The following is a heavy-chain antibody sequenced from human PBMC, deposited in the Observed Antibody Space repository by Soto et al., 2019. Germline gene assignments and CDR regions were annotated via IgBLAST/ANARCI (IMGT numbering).Heavy chain of an antibody. J-gene: IGHJ4*02. CDR3: ARSTDYGDYLDY. D-gene: IGHD4-17*01. CDR2: TYYSGST. Sequence: QVQLQESGPGLVKPSQTLSLTCTVSGGSISSGGYYWSWIRQHPGKGLEWIGYTYYSGSTYYNPSLKSRVTKTVDTSKNQFALKLSSVTAADTAVYYCARSTDYGDYLDYWGQGTLVTVSS. V-gene: IGHV4-31*03. CDR1: GGSISSGGYY.